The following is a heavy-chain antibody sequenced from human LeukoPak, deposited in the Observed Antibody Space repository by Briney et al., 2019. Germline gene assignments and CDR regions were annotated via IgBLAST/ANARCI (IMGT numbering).Heavy chain of an antibody. CDR2: IYHSGST. J-gene: IGHJ4*02. V-gene: IGHV4-38-2*02. CDR1: GGSISSYY. Sequence: SETLSLTCTVSGGSISSYYWGWIRQPPGKGLEWIGSIYHSGSTYYNPSLKSRVTISVDTSKNQFSLKLSSVTAADTAVYYCARDLLNYDSSGYYYRYFDYWGQGTLVTVSS. D-gene: IGHD3-22*01. CDR3: ARDLLNYDSSGYYYRYFDY.